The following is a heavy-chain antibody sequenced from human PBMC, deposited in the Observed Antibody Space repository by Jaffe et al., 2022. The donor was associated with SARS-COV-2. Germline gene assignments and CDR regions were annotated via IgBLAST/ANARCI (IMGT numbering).Heavy chain of an antibody. CDR1: GFTFSTYW. J-gene: IGHJ4*02. V-gene: IGHV3-7*03. CDR3: ARAHYGDFV. CDR2: INQDGTEK. D-gene: IGHD4-17*01. Sequence: EVQLVESGGGLVQPGGSLRLSCAASGFTFSTYWMPWVRQAPGKGLEWVAIINQDGTEKYYVDSVKGRFTISRDNAKDSLYLQMNSLTAEDTAVYYCARAHYGDFVWGQGTLVTVSS.